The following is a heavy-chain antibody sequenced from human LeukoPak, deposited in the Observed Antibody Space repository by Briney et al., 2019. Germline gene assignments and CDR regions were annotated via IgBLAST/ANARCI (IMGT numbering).Heavy chain of an antibody. CDR2: ISSSGSTI. Sequence: PGGSLRLSCAASGFTFSDYYMSWIRQTPGKGLEWVSDISSSGSTIYYADSVKGRFTISRDNAKNSLYLQMSSLRAEDTAVYYCARDRRVRGVNFDYGGQGTLVTVSS. J-gene: IGHJ4*02. V-gene: IGHV3-11*04. D-gene: IGHD3-10*01. CDR3: ARDRRVRGVNFDY. CDR1: GFTFSDYY.